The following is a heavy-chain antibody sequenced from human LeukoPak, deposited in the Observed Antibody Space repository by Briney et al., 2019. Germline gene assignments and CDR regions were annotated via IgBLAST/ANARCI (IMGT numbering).Heavy chain of an antibody. CDR1: GYSISSGYY. Sequence: SETLSLTCTVSGYSISSGYYWGWIRQPPGKGLEWIGSIYHSGSTYYNPSLKSRVTISVDTSKNQFSLKLSSVTAADTAAYYCARLEIQYYFDYWGQGTLVTVSS. CDR3: ARLEIQYYFDY. CDR2: IYHSGST. D-gene: IGHD5-24*01. V-gene: IGHV4-38-2*02. J-gene: IGHJ4*02.